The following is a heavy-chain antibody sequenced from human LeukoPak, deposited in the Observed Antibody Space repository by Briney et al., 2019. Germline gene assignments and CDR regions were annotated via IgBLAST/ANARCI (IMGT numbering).Heavy chain of an antibody. CDR3: ARQRLYYYDSSGYDAFDI. CDR1: GYSFTSYW. Sequence: GESLQISCKGSGYSFTSYWIGWVRQMPGKGLEWMGIIYPGDSDTRYSPSFQGQVTISADKSISTAYLQWSSLKASDTAMYYCARQRLYYYDSSGYDAFDIWGQGTMVTVSS. J-gene: IGHJ3*02. D-gene: IGHD3-22*01. V-gene: IGHV5-51*01. CDR2: IYPGDSDT.